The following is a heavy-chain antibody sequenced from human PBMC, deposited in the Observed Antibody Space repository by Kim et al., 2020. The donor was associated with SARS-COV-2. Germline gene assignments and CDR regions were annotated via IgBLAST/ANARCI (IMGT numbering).Heavy chain of an antibody. CDR3: ATPDLDSEPNDY. V-gene: IGHV3-23*01. Sequence: YYADSVKGRFTISRDNSKNTLYLQMNSLRAEDTAVYYCATPDLDSEPNDYWGQGTLVTVSS. D-gene: IGHD4-4*01. J-gene: IGHJ4*02.